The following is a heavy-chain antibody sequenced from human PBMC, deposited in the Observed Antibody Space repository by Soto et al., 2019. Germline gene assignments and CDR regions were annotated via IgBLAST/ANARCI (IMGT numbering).Heavy chain of an antibody. CDR3: ARDRPPDY. Sequence: ASVKVSCKASGYTFTSYYMHWVRQAPGQGLEWMGIINPRGGSTSYAQKFQGRVTMTSDSSTSTVYMELSSPGSEDTAVYYCARDRPPDYWGQGTQVTVSS. V-gene: IGHV1-46*01. CDR1: GYTFTSYY. CDR2: INPRGGST. J-gene: IGHJ4*02.